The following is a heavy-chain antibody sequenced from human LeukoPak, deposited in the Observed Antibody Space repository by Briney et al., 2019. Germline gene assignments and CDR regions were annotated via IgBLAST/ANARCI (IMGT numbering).Heavy chain of an antibody. Sequence: HAGGSLRLSCAASGFTFDDYAMHWVRQAPGKGLEWVSGISWNGGTIGYADSVKGRFTISRDNAKNSLYLQMNSLRAEDTALYYCAKDAHRRKYYYYYYMDVWGKGTTVTISS. V-gene: IGHV3-9*01. J-gene: IGHJ6*03. CDR1: GFTFDDYA. CDR3: AKDAHRRKYYYYYYMDV. CDR2: ISWNGGTI.